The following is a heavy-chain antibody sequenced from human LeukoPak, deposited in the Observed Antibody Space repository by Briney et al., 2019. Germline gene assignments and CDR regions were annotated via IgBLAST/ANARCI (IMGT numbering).Heavy chain of an antibody. CDR2: ISSSSSTI. D-gene: IGHD1-7*01. CDR1: GFTFSSYS. V-gene: IGHV3-48*04. Sequence: GGSLRLSCAASGFTFSSYSMNWVRQAPGKGLEWVSYISSSSSTIYYADSVKGRFTISRDNAKNSLYLQMNSLRTDDTAVYYCARDVTGTRRDVRWFDPWGQGTLVTVSS. J-gene: IGHJ5*02. CDR3: ARDVTGTRRDVRWFDP.